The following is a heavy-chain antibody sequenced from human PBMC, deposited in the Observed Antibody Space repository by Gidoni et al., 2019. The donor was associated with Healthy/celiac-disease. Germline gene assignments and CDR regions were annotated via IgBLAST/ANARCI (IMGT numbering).Heavy chain of an antibody. V-gene: IGHV1-58*01. Sequence: QMQLVQSGPEVKKPGTSVKVSCKASGFTFTSSAVQWVRQARGQRLEWIGWIVVGSGNTNYAQKFQERVTITRDMSTSTAYMELSSLRSEDTAVYYCAADNVGYSSNPEYYFDYWGQGTLVTVSS. CDR3: AADNVGYSSNPEYYFDY. CDR2: IVVGSGNT. J-gene: IGHJ4*02. D-gene: IGHD5-18*01. CDR1: GFTFTSSA.